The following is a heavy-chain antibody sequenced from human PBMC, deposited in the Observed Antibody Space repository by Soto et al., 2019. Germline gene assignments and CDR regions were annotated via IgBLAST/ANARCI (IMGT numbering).Heavy chain of an antibody. CDR1: GFSFSNYG. D-gene: IGHD1-1*01. CDR3: PRAMTTQQWHAFDI. CDR2: IWHDSSNK. V-gene: IGHV3-33*01. J-gene: IGHJ3*02. Sequence: GGSLRLSCVASGFSFSNYGMSWVRQAPGKGLEWVAVIWHDSSNKFYADSVRGRFTISRDNSKNTLFLQMSGLGADDTAVYYCPRAMTTQQWHAFDIWGRGTTVTVSS.